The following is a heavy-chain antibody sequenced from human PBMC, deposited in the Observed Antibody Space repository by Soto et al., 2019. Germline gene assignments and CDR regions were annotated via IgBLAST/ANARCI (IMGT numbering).Heavy chain of an antibody. CDR1: GYSFTSYW. D-gene: IGHD6-13*01. CDR2: IYPGDSDT. Sequence: PGESLKISCKGSGYSFTSYWIGWVRQMPGKGLEWMGIIYPGDSDTRYSPSFRGQVTISADKSISTAYLQWSSLKASDTAMYYCARTSAAGKYYYGMDVWGQGTTVTV. J-gene: IGHJ6*02. V-gene: IGHV5-51*01. CDR3: ARTSAAGKYYYGMDV.